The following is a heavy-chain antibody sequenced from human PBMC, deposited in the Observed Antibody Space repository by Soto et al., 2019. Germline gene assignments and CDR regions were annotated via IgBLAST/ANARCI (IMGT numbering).Heavy chain of an antibody. D-gene: IGHD1-26*01. Sequence: ASVKVSCKASGYTFTSYGISWVRQAPGQGLEWMGWISAYNGNTNYAQKLQGRVTITADESTSTAYMELSSLRSEDTAVYYCARDRIGGSYYYGMDVWGQGTTVTVSS. CDR2: ISAYNGNT. CDR1: GYTFTSYG. V-gene: IGHV1-18*01. J-gene: IGHJ6*02. CDR3: ARDRIGGSYYYGMDV.